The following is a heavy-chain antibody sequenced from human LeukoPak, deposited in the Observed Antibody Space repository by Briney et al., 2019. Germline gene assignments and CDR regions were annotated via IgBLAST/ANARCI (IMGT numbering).Heavy chain of an antibody. D-gene: IGHD3-22*01. V-gene: IGHV1-46*01. CDR3: ARAPPAGGLDAFDI. CDR1: GYTFTSNY. Sequence: ASVKVSCKASGYTFTSNYIHWVRQAPGQGLEWMGMIYPRDGSTSYAQKFQGRVTVTRDTSTSTVHMELNGLRSEDTAVYYCARAPPAGGLDAFDIWGQGTMVTVSS. CDR2: IYPRDGST. J-gene: IGHJ3*02.